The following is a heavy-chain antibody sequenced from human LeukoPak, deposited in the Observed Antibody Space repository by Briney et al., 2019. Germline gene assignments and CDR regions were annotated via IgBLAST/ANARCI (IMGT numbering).Heavy chain of an antibody. CDR2: ISFHNGNT. CDR1: GLSLTHDG. V-gene: IGHV1-18*01. J-gene: IGHJ2*01. CDR3: ARRIKTVGSGHLYFVL. D-gene: IGHD1-14*01. Sequence: ASVKASCKASGLSLTHDGISWVRQAPGQGLVWMGWISFHNGNTLYAQNLQGRLTVTTDTSTSTAYMELRSLRSDDTAVYYCARRIKTVGSGHLYFVLWGGGTLVTVSS.